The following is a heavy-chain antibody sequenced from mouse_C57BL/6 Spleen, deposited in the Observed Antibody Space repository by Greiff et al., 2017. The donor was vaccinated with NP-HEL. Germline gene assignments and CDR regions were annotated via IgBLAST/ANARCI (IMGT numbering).Heavy chain of an antibody. Sequence: VQLQQPGAELVRPGSSVKLSCKASGYTFTSYWMHWVKQRPIQGLEWIGNIDPSDSETHYNQKFKDKATLTVDKSSSTAYMQLSSLTSEDSAVYYCARSDYGSRPFAYWGQGTLVTVSA. D-gene: IGHD1-1*01. CDR3: ARSDYGSRPFAY. CDR2: IDPSDSET. V-gene: IGHV1-52*01. CDR1: GYTFTSYW. J-gene: IGHJ3*01.